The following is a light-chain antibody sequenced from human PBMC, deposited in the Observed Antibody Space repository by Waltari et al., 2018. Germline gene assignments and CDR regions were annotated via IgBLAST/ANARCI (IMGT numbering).Light chain of an antibody. J-gene: IGKJ4*01. Sequence: DVVMTQSPLSLPVTLGQPASISCRSSQSLIHNNGNTYLNLFQQRPGQSPRRLIYKISNRDSGVPDRFSGSGSGTDFTLRISRVEAEDVGVYYCMQGTHPPQTFGGGTKVEIK. V-gene: IGKV2-30*02. CDR2: KIS. CDR3: MQGTHPPQT. CDR1: QSLIHNNGNTY.